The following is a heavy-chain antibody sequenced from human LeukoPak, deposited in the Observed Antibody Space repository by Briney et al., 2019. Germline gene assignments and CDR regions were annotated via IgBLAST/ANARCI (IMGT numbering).Heavy chain of an antibody. CDR2: IGGAGDTT. V-gene: IGHV3-23*01. J-gene: IGHJ4*02. D-gene: IGHD2-2*01. Sequence: PGGSLRLSCAASGLTFNTYAMNWFRQGPTKGLEWVSSIGGAGDTTDYADSVEGRFTISRDNAKNSLYLQMNSLRAEDTAVYYCARVPCSSTSCYFKSYFDYWGQGTLVTVSS. CDR1: GLTFNTYA. CDR3: ARVPCSSTSCYFKSYFDY.